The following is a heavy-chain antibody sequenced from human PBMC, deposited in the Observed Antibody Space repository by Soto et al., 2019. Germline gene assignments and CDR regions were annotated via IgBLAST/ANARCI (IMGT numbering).Heavy chain of an antibody. J-gene: IGHJ6*02. CDR1: GGSISSGVYS. Sequence: QLQLQESGSGLVKPSQTLSLTCAVSGGSISSGVYSWGWIRQQPGQGLEWIGSIYHSGTTYYNPSLKSRDTITVDRSKNQFSLKLSSVTAADTAVYYCAGSCYYHTRGMDVWGQGTTVTVSS. CDR2: IYHSGTT. V-gene: IGHV4-30-2*01. CDR3: AGSCYYHTRGMDV. D-gene: IGHD3-22*01.